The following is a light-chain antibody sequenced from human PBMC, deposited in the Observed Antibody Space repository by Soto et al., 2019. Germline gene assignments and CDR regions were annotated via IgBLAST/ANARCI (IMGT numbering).Light chain of an antibody. CDR2: DVS. V-gene: IGLV2-14*01. CDR1: SSDVGGYNY. J-gene: IGLJ1*01. Sequence: QSALTQPASVSGSPGQSITISCTGTSSDVGGYNYVSWSQQHPGKAPKLIIHDVSNRPSGVSNRFSGSKSGNTASLTISGLQAEDEADYYCSSYRSSSTLDVFGTGTKLTVL. CDR3: SSYRSSSTLDV.